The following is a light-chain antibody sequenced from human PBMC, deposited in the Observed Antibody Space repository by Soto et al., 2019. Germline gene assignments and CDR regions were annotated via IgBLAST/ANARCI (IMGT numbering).Light chain of an antibody. CDR3: ATWDYSLSAWV. J-gene: IGLJ3*02. V-gene: IGLV1-51*02. CDR2: ENN. Sequence: QSVLTQPPSVSAAPGQKVTISCSGSSSNIGNNYVSWYQQFPETAPKLLIYENNMRPSGIPDRFSGSKSGTSATLGITGRQTGDEADYYCATWDYSLSAWVFGGGTKLTVL. CDR1: SSNIGNNY.